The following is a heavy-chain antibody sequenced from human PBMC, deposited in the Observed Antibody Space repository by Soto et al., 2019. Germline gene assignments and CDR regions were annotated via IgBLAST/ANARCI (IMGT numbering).Heavy chain of an antibody. CDR1: GGSVSSGSYY. CDR3: ARSNCSSTSCPIDY. V-gene: IGHV4-61*01. D-gene: IGHD2-2*01. CDR2: IYYSGST. Sequence: PSETLSLTCTVSGGSVSSGSYYWSWIRQPPGKGLEWIGYIYYSGSTNYNPSLKSRVTISVDTSKNQFSLKLSSVTAADTAVYYCARSNCSSTSCPIDYWGQGTLVTVSS. J-gene: IGHJ4*02.